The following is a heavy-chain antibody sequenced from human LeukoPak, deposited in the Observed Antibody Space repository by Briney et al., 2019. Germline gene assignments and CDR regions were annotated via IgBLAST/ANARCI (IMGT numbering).Heavy chain of an antibody. CDR1: GGSISSYY. CDR3: ARISVVPAGIDI. J-gene: IGHJ3*02. D-gene: IGHD2-2*01. V-gene: IGHV4-4*08. CDR2: IYTSGST. Sequence: SETLSLTCTVSGGSISSYYWSWIRQPPGKGLEWIGRIYTSGSTNYNPSLKSRVTISVDTSKNQFSLKLSSVTAADTAVYYCARISVVPAGIDIWGQGTMVTVSS.